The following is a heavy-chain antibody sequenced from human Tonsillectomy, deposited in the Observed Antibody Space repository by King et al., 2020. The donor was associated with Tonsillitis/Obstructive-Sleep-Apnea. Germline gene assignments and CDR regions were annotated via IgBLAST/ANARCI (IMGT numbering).Heavy chain of an antibody. CDR2: IIPMFGTA. D-gene: IGHD5-12*01. J-gene: IGHJ4*02. V-gene: IGHV1-69*12. CDR1: GGPFSRIA. CDR3: ARGGGDSGYDEARTFDY. Sequence: QLVQSGAEVKKPGSSVKVSCKASGGPFSRIAVTWVRQAPGQGLEWMGGIIPMFGTANYARKFQGRVTITADEPTNTAYMELSSLRSDDTAVYYCARGGGDSGYDEARTFDYWGQGTLVTVSS.